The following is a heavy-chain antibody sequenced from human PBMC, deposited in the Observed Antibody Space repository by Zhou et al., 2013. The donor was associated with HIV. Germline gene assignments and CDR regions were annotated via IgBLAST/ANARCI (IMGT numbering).Heavy chain of an antibody. CDR3: ARDRVGSSWYDAFDI. CDR1: GGTFSSYA. Sequence: QVQLVQSGAEVKKPGSSVKVSCKASGGTFSSYAISWVRQAPGQGLEWMGRIIPILGIANYAQKFQGRVTITADKSTSTAYMELSSLRSEDTAVYYCARDRVGSSWYDAFDIWGQGDNGHRLF. D-gene: IGHD6-13*01. CDR2: IIPILGIA. V-gene: IGHV1-69*04. J-gene: IGHJ3*02.